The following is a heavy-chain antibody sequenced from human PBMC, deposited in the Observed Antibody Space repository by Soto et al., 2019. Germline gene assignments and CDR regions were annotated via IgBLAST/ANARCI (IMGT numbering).Heavy chain of an antibody. Sequence: GTSAELTWKACGYGFASYGISWVRQAPGQGLEWVGWIHTYNGNTNFAQKLQGRVTLTTDTSTNTAYMELRSLRSDDTAVYYCARDSDYIIAYWGQGTLVPVSS. CDR2: IHTYNGNT. D-gene: IGHD4-17*01. V-gene: IGHV1-18*01. J-gene: IGHJ4*02. CDR1: GYGFASYG. CDR3: ARDSDYIIAY.